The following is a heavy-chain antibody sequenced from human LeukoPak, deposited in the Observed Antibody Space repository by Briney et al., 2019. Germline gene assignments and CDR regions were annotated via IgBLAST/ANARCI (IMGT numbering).Heavy chain of an antibody. J-gene: IGHJ4*02. CDR3: AKDGGSGSYSTKGDY. CDR2: ISGSGGST. CDR1: GFTFSSYA. Sequence: PGGSLRLSCAASGFTFSSYAMSWVRQAPGKGLEWVSAISGSGGSTYYADSVKGRFTISRDNSKNTLYLQMNSLRAEDTAVYYCAKDGGSGSYSTKGDYWGQGTLVTVSS. V-gene: IGHV3-23*01. D-gene: IGHD3-10*01.